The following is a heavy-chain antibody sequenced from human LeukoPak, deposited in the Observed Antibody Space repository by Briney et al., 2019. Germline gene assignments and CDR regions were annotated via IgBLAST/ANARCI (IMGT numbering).Heavy chain of an antibody. Sequence: GGSLRLSCAASGFTFSSYGMHWVRQAPGKGLEGVAVISYDGSNKYYADSVKGRFTISRDNSKNTLYLQMNSLRAEDTAVYYCANLAYYYGSGGDYFDYWRQGTLVTVSS. D-gene: IGHD3-10*01. CDR1: GFTFSSYG. J-gene: IGHJ4*02. CDR2: ISYDGSNK. V-gene: IGHV3-30*18. CDR3: ANLAYYYGSGGDYFDY.